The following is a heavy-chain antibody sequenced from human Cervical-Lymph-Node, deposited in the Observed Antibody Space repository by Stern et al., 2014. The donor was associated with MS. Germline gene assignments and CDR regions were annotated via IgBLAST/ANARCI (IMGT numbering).Heavy chain of an antibody. CDR2: IYYSGST. CDR3: AQYYYDSSGYDAFDI. V-gene: IGHV4-39*01. Sequence: QVQLVQSGPGLVKPSETLSLTCTVSGGSISSSSYYWGWIRQPPGKGLEWIGSIYYSGSTYYNPSLKSRVTISLDTSKNQFSLRLSSVTAADTAVYYCAQYYYDSSGYDAFDIWGQGTMVTVSS. J-gene: IGHJ3*02. D-gene: IGHD3-22*01. CDR1: GGSISSSSYY.